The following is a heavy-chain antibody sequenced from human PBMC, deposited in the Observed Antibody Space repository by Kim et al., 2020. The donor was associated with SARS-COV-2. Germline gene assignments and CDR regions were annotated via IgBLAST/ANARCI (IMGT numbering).Heavy chain of an antibody. V-gene: IGHV4-34*01. J-gene: IGHJ6*02. Sequence: SETLSLTCAVYGGSFSGYYWSWIRQPPGKGLEWIGEINHSGSTNYNPSLKSRVTISVDTSKNQFSLKLSSVTAADTAVYYCARVKVDMIVVVITPYYYYGMDVRGQGTTVTVSS. CDR3: ARVKVDMIVVVITPYYYYGMDV. CDR1: GGSFSGYY. D-gene: IGHD3-22*01. CDR2: INHSGST.